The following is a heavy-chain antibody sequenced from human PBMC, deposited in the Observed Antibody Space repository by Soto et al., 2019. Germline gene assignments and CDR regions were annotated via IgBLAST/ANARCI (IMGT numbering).Heavy chain of an antibody. J-gene: IGHJ5*02. CDR3: LADLRSPARRFDP. V-gene: IGHV3-15*01. CDR2: IKSETNGGTR. CDR1: GFPFTDAW. Sequence: PGGSLRLSCVGSGFPFTDAWMNWVRLAPGKGLEWVGRIKSETNGGTRDYAAPVRGRVTISRDDSESMVYLEMSNLRTEDTGLYYCLADLRSPARRFDPWGQGTLVTVSS. D-gene: IGHD4-17*01.